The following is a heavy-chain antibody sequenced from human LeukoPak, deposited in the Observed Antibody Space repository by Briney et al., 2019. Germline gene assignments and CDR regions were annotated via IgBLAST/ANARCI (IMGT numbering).Heavy chain of an antibody. V-gene: IGHV3-7*04. CDR3: ARDGTYTDSDPDFDI. J-gene: IGHJ4*03. Sequence: GGSLRPSCAASGFTFSRFWMSWVRQAPGKGLEWVANIKQDGSEEYYVDSVKGRFTISRDNAKNSLYLQMNSLRAEDTAVFYCARDGTYTDSDPDFDIWGHRVLVTVSS. CDR2: IKQDGSEE. CDR1: GFTFSRFW. D-gene: IGHD1-26*01.